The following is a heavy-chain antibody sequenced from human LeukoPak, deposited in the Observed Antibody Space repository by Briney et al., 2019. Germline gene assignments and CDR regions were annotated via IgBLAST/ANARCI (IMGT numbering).Heavy chain of an antibody. CDR2: IITIFGTA. CDR1: GGTFSSYA. CDR3: ARAYSSSWYRPYYYYGMDV. V-gene: IGHV1-69*13. Sequence: ASVKVSCKASGGTFSSYAISWVRQAPGQGLEWMGGIITIFGTANYAQKFQGRVTITADESTSTAYMELSSLRSEDTAVYYCARAYSSSWYRPYYYYGMDVWGQGTTVTVSS. D-gene: IGHD6-13*01. J-gene: IGHJ6*02.